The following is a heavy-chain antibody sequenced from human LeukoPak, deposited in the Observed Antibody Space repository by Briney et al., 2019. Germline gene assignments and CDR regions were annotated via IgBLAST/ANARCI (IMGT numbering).Heavy chain of an antibody. D-gene: IGHD3-10*01. V-gene: IGHV4-34*01. J-gene: IGHJ1*01. CDR2: INHSGST. CDR1: GGSFSGYY. Sequence: PSETLSLTCAVYGGSFSGYYWSWIRQPPGKGLEWIGEINHSGSTNYNPSLKSRVTISVDTSKNQFSLKLSSVTAADTAVYYCARGPLVLWFRDATEYFQHWGQGTLVTVSS. CDR3: ARGPLVLWFRDATEYFQH.